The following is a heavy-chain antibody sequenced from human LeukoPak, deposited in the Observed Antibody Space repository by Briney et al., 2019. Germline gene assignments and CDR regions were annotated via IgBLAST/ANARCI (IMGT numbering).Heavy chain of an antibody. CDR3: ARDLVADY. CDR2: ISTSSSYI. D-gene: IGHD2-8*02. CDR1: GFTFSRYS. V-gene: IGHV3-21*01. J-gene: IGHJ4*02. Sequence: GGSLRLSCAASGFTFSRYSLNWVRQAPGKGLEWVSSISTSSSYIYYADSVKGRFTISRDNAKNSLYLQMNSLRAEDTAVYYCARDLVADYWGQGTQVTVSS.